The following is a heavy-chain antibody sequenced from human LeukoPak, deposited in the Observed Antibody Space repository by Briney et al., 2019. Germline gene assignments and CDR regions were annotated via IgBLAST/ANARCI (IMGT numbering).Heavy chain of an antibody. D-gene: IGHD4-23*01. CDR3: AKAEYGGNSGLDY. J-gene: IGHJ4*02. Sequence: PGGSLRLSCAASGFTFSSYGMHWVRQAPGKGLEWVAVISYDGSNKYYADSVKGRFTISRDNSNNTLYLQMNSLRAEDTAVYYCAKAEYGGNSGLDYWGQGTLVTVSS. CDR2: ISYDGSNK. CDR1: GFTFSSYG. V-gene: IGHV3-30*18.